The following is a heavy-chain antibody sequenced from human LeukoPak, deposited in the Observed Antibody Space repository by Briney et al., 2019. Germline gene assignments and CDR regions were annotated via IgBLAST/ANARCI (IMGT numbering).Heavy chain of an antibody. Sequence: SETLSLTCTVSGGSVSSGSYYWSWIRQPPGKGLEWIGYIYYSGSTNYNPSLKSRVTMSVDTSKNQFSLKLSSVTAADTAVYYCARADYSGGSCYAFDIWGQGTMVTVSS. CDR3: ARADYSGGSCYAFDI. V-gene: IGHV4-61*01. J-gene: IGHJ3*02. CDR1: GGSVSSGSYY. CDR2: IYYSGST. D-gene: IGHD2-15*01.